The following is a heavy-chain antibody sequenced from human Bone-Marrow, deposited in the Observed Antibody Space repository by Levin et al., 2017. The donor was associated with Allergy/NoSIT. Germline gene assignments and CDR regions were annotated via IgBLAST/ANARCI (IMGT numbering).Heavy chain of an antibody. CDR1: GFTFSSYG. Sequence: PGGSLRLSCAASGFTFSSYGMHWVRQAPGKGLEWVAVIWYDGSNKYYADSVKGRFTISRDNSKNTLYLQMNSLRAEDTAVYYCARDPTWVVPAATYYYYYMDVWGKGTTVTVSS. CDR2: IWYDGSNK. D-gene: IGHD2-2*01. J-gene: IGHJ6*03. V-gene: IGHV3-33*01. CDR3: ARDPTWVVPAATYYYYYMDV.